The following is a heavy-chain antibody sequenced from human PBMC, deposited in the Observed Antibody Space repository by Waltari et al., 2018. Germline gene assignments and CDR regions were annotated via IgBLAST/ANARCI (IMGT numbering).Heavy chain of an antibody. J-gene: IGHJ6*03. Sequence: EVQLVESGGGLLKPGGFLSVSCEVAGFTFTKSWMMWVRQAPGKGLEWVGRIKSKGDGETTDYGVPVRGRFSISRDDSKNTIYLQMNSLKIEDTGVYYCVTDYGDYMDAWGKGTTVTVSS. CDR3: VTDYGDYMDA. D-gene: IGHD3-10*01. V-gene: IGHV3-15*01. CDR2: IKSKGDGETT. CDR1: GFTFTKSW.